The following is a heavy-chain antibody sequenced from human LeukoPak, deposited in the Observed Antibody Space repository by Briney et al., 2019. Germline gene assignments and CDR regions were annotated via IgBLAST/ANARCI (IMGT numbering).Heavy chain of an antibody. CDR1: GGSISSYY. CDR2: IYTSGST. D-gene: IGHD3-10*01. V-gene: IGHV4-4*09. J-gene: IGHJ5*02. CDR3: ARVGVRGVYWFDP. Sequence: SETLSLTCTVAGGSISSYYWSWIRQPPGKGLEWIGYIYTSGSTNYNPSLKSRVTISVDTSKNQFSLKLSSVTAADTAVYYCARVGVRGVYWFDPWGQGTLVTVSS.